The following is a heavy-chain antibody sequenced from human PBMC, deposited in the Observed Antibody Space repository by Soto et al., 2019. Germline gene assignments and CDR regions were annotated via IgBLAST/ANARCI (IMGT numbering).Heavy chain of an antibody. CDR1: GFTFDDYA. CDR2: ISWNSGSI. CDR3: AKDNWNQEGLFDY. Sequence: PGGSLRLSCAASGFTFDDYAMHWVRQAPGKGLEWVSGISWNSGSIGYADSVKGRFTISRDNAKNSLYLQMNSLRAEDTALYYCAKDNWNQEGLFDYWGQGTLVTVSS. J-gene: IGHJ4*02. V-gene: IGHV3-9*01. D-gene: IGHD1-1*01.